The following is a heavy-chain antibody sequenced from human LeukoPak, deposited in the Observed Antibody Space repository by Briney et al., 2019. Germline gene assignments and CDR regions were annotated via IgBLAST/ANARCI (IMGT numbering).Heavy chain of an antibody. V-gene: IGHV3-23*01. CDR3: AKVLTYYYDSSGYYYDTGHDAFDI. Sequence: TGGSLRLSCAASGFTFSDYYMSWIRQAPGKGLEWVSAISGSGGSTYYADSVKGRFTISRDNSKNTLYLQMNSLRAEDTAVYYCAKVLTYYYDSSGYYYDTGHDAFDIWGQGTMVTVSS. CDR1: GFTFSDYY. J-gene: IGHJ3*02. D-gene: IGHD3-22*01. CDR2: ISGSGGST.